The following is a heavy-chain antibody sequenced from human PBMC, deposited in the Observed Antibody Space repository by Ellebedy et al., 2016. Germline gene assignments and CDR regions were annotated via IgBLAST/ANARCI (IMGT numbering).Heavy chain of an antibody. CDR2: ISGSGGST. V-gene: IGHV3-23*01. Sequence: GESLKISCAASGFTFSSSAMTWVRRAPGKGLEWASAISGSGGSTYHADSVKGRFTISRDNSKNTLYLQMNSLRAEDTAVYYCAKDRIFASLGRTFFSWFDPWGQGTLVTVSS. J-gene: IGHJ5*02. D-gene: IGHD2/OR15-2a*01. CDR1: GFTFSSSA. CDR3: AKDRIFASLGRTFFSWFDP.